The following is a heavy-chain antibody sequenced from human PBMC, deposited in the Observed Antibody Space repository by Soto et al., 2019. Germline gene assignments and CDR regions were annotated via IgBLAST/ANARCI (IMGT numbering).Heavy chain of an antibody. J-gene: IGHJ3*01. D-gene: IGHD3-3*01. CDR3: TRDGVPL. CDR2: ISTSGDST. Sequence: PGVSRRLSCTASGFVFSTYALNWVRQPVGKGLEWVSSISTSGDSTYYEDSVRGRFTISRDNARASLFLQMDSLRADDTAMYYCTRDGVPLWGQGTMVTVSS. CDR1: GFVFSTYA. V-gene: IGHV3-21*01.